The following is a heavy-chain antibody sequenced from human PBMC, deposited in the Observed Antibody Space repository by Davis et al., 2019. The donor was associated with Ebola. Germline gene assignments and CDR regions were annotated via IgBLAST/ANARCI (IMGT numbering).Heavy chain of an antibody. CDR3: AREGYIAAAGTYYYYYGMDV. J-gene: IGHJ6*02. D-gene: IGHD6-13*01. Sequence: GESLKISCAASGFTFSDYYMSWIRQAPGKGLEWVSYISSSGSTIYYADSVKGRFTISRDNAKNSLYLQMNSLRAEDTAVYYCAREGYIAAAGTYYYYYGMDVWGQGTTVTVSS. V-gene: IGHV3-11*04. CDR1: GFTFSDYY. CDR2: ISSSGSTI.